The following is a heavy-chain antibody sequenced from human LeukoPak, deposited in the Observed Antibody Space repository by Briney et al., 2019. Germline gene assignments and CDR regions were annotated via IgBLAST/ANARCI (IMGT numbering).Heavy chain of an antibody. D-gene: IGHD3-22*01. CDR2: INPSGGST. CDR3: ARDQDDDYYDSSGYYGRLDY. V-gene: IGHV1-46*01. Sequence: ASVKVSRKASGYTFTSYYMHWVRQAPGQGLEWMGIINPSGGSTSYAQKFQGRVTMTRDMSTSTVYMELSSLRSEDAAVYYCARDQDDDYYDSSGYYGRLDYWGQGTLVTVSS. J-gene: IGHJ4*02. CDR1: GYTFTSYY.